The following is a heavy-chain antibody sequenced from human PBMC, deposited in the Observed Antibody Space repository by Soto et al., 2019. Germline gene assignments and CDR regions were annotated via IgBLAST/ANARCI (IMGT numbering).Heavy chain of an antibody. V-gene: IGHV3-30-3*01. Sequence: QVQLVESGGGVVQPGRSLRHSCAASGFTFNSYAMHWVRQAPGKGLEWVAVISYDGSNKYYADSVKGRFTISRDNSKHTRYLQMNSLRAEDTAVYYCARFKGCSGGSCYPYFDYWGQGTLVTVSS. J-gene: IGHJ4*02. CDR1: GFTFNSYA. CDR3: ARFKGCSGGSCYPYFDY. D-gene: IGHD2-15*01. CDR2: ISYDGSNK.